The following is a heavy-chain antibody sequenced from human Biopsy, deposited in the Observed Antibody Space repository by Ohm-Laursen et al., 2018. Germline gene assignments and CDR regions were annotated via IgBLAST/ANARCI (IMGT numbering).Heavy chain of an antibody. Sequence: PGTLSLTCTVSGGSVINNYWSWIRQPPGKGLKWIGYIYFTGSTNYNPSLKSRVTISVDTSKNQFSLRLSSVTASDTAVYYCARDSGGMATILDAFDLWGQGTMVTVSS. D-gene: IGHD5-24*01. V-gene: IGHV4-59*02. CDR1: GGSVINNY. CDR3: ARDSGGMATILDAFDL. CDR2: IYFTGST. J-gene: IGHJ3*01.